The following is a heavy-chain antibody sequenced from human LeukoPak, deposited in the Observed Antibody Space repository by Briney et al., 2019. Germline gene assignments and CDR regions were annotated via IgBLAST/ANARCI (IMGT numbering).Heavy chain of an antibody. J-gene: IGHJ6*02. CDR3: AKDAWRRVFYYGMDV. CDR2: INPDGSQK. D-gene: IGHD5-12*01. CDR1: GFTFSTSW. V-gene: IGHV3-7*03. Sequence: GGSLRLSCTASGFTFSTSWMNWVRQAPGKGLEWVANINPDGSQKDYVDSLKGRFTISRDNAKNSLYLEMNSLRAEDTALYFCAKDAWRRVFYYGMDVWGQGTTVAVSS.